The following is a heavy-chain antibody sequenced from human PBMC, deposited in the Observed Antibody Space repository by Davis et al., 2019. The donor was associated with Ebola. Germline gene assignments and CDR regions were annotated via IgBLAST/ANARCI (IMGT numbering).Heavy chain of an antibody. Sequence: GGSLRLSCAASGFTFSSYWMSWVRQAPGKGLEWVSAISGSGGSTYYADSVKGRFTISRDNSKNTLYLQMNSLRAEDTAVYYCAGNYYYYYGMDVWGQGTTVTVSS. CDR1: GFTFSSYW. CDR3: AGNYYYYYGMDV. V-gene: IGHV3-23*01. CDR2: ISGSGGST. J-gene: IGHJ6*02.